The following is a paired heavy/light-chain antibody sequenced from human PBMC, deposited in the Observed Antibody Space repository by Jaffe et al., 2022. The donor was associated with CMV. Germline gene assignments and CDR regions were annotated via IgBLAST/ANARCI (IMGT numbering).Heavy chain of an antibody. J-gene: IGHJ6*03. V-gene: IGHV1-69*09. CDR2: IIPILGIA. CDR3: ATELEMATINGPYYYYMDV. Sequence: QVQLVQSGAEVKKPGSSVKVSCKASGGTFSSYAISWVRQAPGQGLEWMGRIIPILGIANYAQKFQGRVTITADKSTSTAYMELSSLRSEDTAVYYCATELEMATINGPYYYYMDVWGKGTTVTVSS. D-gene: IGHD5-12*01. CDR1: GGTFSSYA.
Light chain of an antibody. V-gene: IGLV1-36*01. CDR2: YDD. Sequence: QSVLTQPPSVSEAPRQRVTISCSGSSSNIGNNAVNWYQQLPGKAPKLLIYYDDLLPSGVSDRFSGSKSGTSASLAISGLQSEDEADYYCAAWDDSLNAVVFGGGTKLTVL. J-gene: IGLJ2*01. CDR3: AAWDDSLNAVV. CDR1: SSNIGNNA.